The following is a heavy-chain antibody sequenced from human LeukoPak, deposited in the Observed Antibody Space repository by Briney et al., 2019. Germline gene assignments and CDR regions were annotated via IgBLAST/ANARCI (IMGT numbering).Heavy chain of an antibody. J-gene: IGHJ4*02. CDR2: IKSETNGGTA. Sequence: PGGSLRLSCAVSGLTLSNAWMNWVRQAPGKGLEWVAHIKSETNGGTADYAAAVEGRFTISRDDSKNTLYLQMNSLKIEDTAVYFCTPNPGSWGDFWGQGSLVTVSS. D-gene: IGHD2-15*01. CDR1: GLTLSNAW. CDR3: TPNPGSWGDF. V-gene: IGHV3-15*07.